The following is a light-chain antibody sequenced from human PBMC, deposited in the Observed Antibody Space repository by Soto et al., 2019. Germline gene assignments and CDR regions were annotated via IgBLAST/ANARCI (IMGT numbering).Light chain of an antibody. V-gene: IGKV1-5*01. CDR1: QSISSW. Sequence: DLQMTQSPSTLSASVGDRVTITCRASQSISSWLAWYQQKPGKAPKLLIYDASSLESGVPSRFSGSVSGTEFTLTISSLQPDDFAPYYCQQYNSYSPYTFGQGTKLEIK. CDR2: DAS. J-gene: IGKJ2*01. CDR3: QQYNSYSPYT.